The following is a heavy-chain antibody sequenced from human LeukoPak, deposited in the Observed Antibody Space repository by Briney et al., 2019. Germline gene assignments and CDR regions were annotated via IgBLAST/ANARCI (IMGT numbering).Heavy chain of an antibody. J-gene: IGHJ4*02. CDR3: AGHNYYDSRVDY. V-gene: IGHV4-59*01. Sequence: SETLSLTCTVSGGSISSYYWSWIRQPPGKGLEWIGYIYYSGSTNYNPSLKSRVTISVDTSKNQFSLKLSSVTAADTAVYYCAGHNYYDSRVDYWGQGTLVTVSS. CDR2: IYYSGST. CDR1: GGSISSYY. D-gene: IGHD3-22*01.